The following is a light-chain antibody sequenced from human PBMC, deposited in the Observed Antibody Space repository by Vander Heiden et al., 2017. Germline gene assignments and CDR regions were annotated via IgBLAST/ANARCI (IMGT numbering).Light chain of an antibody. CDR3: SSYQGQAV. CDR2: EVT. V-gene: IGLV2-8*01. CDR1: SSDVGDKNY. J-gene: IGLJ1*01. Sequence: QSALTQPPSASGSPGHSVTISCTGTSSDVGDKNYVSWYQQHPGKAPKLMIYEVTKRPSGVPDRFSGSKSGNTASLTVSGLQAEDEADYYCSSYQGQAVFGTGTKVTVL.